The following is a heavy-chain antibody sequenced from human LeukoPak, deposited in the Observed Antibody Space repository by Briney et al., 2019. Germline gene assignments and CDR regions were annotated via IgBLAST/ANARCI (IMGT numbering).Heavy chain of an antibody. CDR1: GFTFSSYA. D-gene: IGHD1-1*01. Sequence: GGSLRLSCAASGFTFSSYAMSWVRQAPGKGLEWISYMSGDSGSIFYGSTIFYADSVKGRFTISRDNAKNSLYLQMNTLRVEDTAVYYCATDPPTKWGQGTLVTVSS. CDR2: MSGDSGSIFYGSTI. V-gene: IGHV3-48*01. J-gene: IGHJ4*02. CDR3: ATDPPTK.